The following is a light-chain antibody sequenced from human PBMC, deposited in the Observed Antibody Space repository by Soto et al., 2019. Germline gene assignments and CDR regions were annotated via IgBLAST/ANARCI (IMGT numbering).Light chain of an antibody. CDR1: ESISNF. CDR2: KAS. CDR3: QPYNSYSRT. V-gene: IGKV1-5*03. Sequence: DIQLTQSPSTLSASVGDTVTITCRASESISNFLAWYQQKPGKAPNLLIYKASSLESGVPSRFSGSGSGTEFTLTISSLQPDDFATYYCQPYNSYSRTFGQGNKVDIK. J-gene: IGKJ1*01.